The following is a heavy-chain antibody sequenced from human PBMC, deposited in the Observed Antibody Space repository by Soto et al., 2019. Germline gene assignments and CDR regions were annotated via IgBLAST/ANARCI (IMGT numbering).Heavy chain of an antibody. V-gene: IGHV3-30*03. D-gene: IGHD3-10*01. CDR3: ARDYGSGIFDY. CDR2: ISYDGSSK. Sequence: GGSLRLSCVASGFTFSNYGMYWVRQAPGKGLEWVAFISYDGSSKFYADPMKGRHTISRDNSKNTLYLQMNSLRAEDTAVYYCARDYGSGIFDYWGQGTLVTVSS. CDR1: GFTFSNYG. J-gene: IGHJ4*02.